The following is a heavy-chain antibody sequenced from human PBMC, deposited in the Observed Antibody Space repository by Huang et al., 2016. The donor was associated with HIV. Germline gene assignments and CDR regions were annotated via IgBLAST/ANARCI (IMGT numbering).Heavy chain of an antibody. CDR3: ARDRRDVFDF. CDR2: INQDGTEK. J-gene: IGHJ3*01. CDR1: GFTFTTYW. Sequence: EVQLVESGGGLVQPGGSLRLSCGASGFTFTTYWMTWVRQAPGKGLGWVANINQDGTEKYYVDSVKGRFTISRDNAEKSLYLRMNRLRAEDTAIYYCARDRRDVFDFWGQGTMVTVSS. V-gene: IGHV3-7*01.